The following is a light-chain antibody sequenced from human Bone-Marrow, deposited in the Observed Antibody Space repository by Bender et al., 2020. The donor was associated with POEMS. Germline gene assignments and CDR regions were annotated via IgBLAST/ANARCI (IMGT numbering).Light chain of an antibody. V-gene: IGLV2-23*02. CDR3: CSYAGSSTWV. CDR1: SSDVGGYNY. J-gene: IGLJ3*02. Sequence: QSALTQPASVSGSPGQSITISCTGTSSDVGGYNYVSWYQQHPGKAPKLMIYDVSNRPSGVSNGFSGSKSGNTASLTISGLQPEDEADYYCCSYAGSSTWVFGGGTKLTVL. CDR2: DVS.